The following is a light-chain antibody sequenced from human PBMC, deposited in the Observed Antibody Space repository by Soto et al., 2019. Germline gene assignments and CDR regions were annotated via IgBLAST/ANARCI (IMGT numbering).Light chain of an antibody. CDR3: QQYDDWPWT. Sequence: DIQMTQSPSSVSASVGDRVSITWRASQGISSWLAWYQQKPGKAPKFLIHAASSLQSGVPSRFSGSGSGTDFTLTISSLQPEDFAFYYCQQYDDWPWTFGQGTKVDIK. CDR2: AAS. V-gene: IGKV1-12*01. J-gene: IGKJ1*01. CDR1: QGISSW.